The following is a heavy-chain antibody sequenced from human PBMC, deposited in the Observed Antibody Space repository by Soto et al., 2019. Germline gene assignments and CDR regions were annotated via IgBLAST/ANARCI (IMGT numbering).Heavy chain of an antibody. CDR3: PHRPWDSRGYSAY. J-gene: IGHJ4*02. CDR1: GFSLSTSGVG. CDR2: IYWNDDK. D-gene: IGHD3-22*01. V-gene: IGHV2-5*01. Sequence: QITLKESGPTLVKPTQTLTLTCTFSGFSLSTSGVGVGWIRQPPGKALEWLALIYWNDDKHYSPSLKSSLTLTKHTAKNQGPYTMPNMDPVDTARYYCPHRPWDSRGYSAYGGQGPLVTVSS.